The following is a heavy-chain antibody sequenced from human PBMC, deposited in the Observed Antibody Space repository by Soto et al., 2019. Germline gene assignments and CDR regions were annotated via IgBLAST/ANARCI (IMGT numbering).Heavy chain of an antibody. J-gene: IGHJ6*02. V-gene: IGHV4-39*07. Sequence: PSETLSLTCTVSGGSISSSSYYWGWIRQPPGKGLEWIGSIYHSGSTNYNPSLKSRVTISVDTSKNQFSLKLSSVTAADTAVYYCARGSIVVVITGKGEPQYGMDVWGQGTTVTVSS. CDR1: GGSISSSSYY. CDR2: IYHSGST. CDR3: ARGSIVVVITGKGEPQYGMDV. D-gene: IGHD3-22*01.